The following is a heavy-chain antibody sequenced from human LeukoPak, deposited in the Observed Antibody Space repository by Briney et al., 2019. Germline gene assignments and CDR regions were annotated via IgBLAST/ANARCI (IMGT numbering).Heavy chain of an antibody. CDR2: TYYRAKWYN. V-gene: IGHV6-1*01. Sequence: SQTLSLTCALSGDSVSSNSAAWNWIRQSPSRGLEWLGRTYYRAKWYNDYAVSVNSRITINPDTSKNQFSLQLNSLTPEDTAVYYCARETSYYDILTGTTTNWFDPWGEGTLVTVSS. J-gene: IGHJ5*02. D-gene: IGHD3-9*01. CDR3: ARETSYYDILTGTTTNWFDP. CDR1: GDSVSSNSAA.